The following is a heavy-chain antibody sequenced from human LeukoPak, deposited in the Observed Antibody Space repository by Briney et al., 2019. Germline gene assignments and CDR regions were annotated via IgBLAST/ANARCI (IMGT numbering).Heavy chain of an antibody. V-gene: IGHV3-33*01. CDR3: ASPGGDYVGVDYYGMDV. D-gene: IGHD4-17*01. Sequence: PGRSLRLSCAASGFTFSSYGMHWVRQAPGKGLEWVAVIWYDGSNKYYADSVKSRFTIPRDNSKNTLYLQMNSLRAEDTAVYYCASPGGDYVGVDYYGMDVWGKGTTVTVSS. J-gene: IGHJ6*04. CDR2: IWYDGSNK. CDR1: GFTFSSYG.